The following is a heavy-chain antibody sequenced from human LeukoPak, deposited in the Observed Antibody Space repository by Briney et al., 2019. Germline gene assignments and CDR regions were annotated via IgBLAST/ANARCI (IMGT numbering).Heavy chain of an antibody. CDR1: GFTFSDYY. V-gene: IGHV3-11*06. D-gene: IGHD2-8*01. Sequence: GGSLRLSCAASGFTFSDYYMSWIRQAPGKGLEWVSYISSSSSYTNYADSVKGRFTIPRDNAKNSLYLQMNSLRAEDTAVYYCARDLILAVRPYYYYGMDVWGQGTTVTVSS. J-gene: IGHJ6*02. CDR2: ISSSSSYT. CDR3: ARDLILAVRPYYYYGMDV.